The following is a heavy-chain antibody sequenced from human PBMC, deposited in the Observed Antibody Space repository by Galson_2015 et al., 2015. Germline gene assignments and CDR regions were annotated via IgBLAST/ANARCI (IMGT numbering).Heavy chain of an antibody. D-gene: IGHD3-16*02. V-gene: IGHV1-69*13. CDR2: IIPIFGKA. CDR1: GYTFTSYG. J-gene: IGHJ5*02. CDR3: ARGGYRADYVWGSYRHNWFDP. Sequence: SVKVSCKASGYTFTSYGISWVRQAPGQGLEWMGGIIPIFGKANYAQKFQGRVTITADESTSTAYMELSSLRSEDTAVYYCARGGYRADYVWGSYRHNWFDPWGQGTLVTVSS.